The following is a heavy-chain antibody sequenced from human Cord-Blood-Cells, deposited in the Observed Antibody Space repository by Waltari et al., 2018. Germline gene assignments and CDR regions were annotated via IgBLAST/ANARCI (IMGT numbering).Heavy chain of an antibody. CDR1: GYTLTELS. J-gene: IGHJ5*02. CDR3: ATDSRITMVRGVNNWFDP. V-gene: IGHV1-24*01. Sequence: QVQLVQSGAEVKKPGASVKVSCKVSGYTLTELSMHWVRQAPGKGLEWMGGFDPEEGKTIYAQKFQGRVTMTEDTATDTAYMELSSLRSEDTAVYYCATDSRITMVRGVNNWFDPWGQGTLVTVSS. CDR2: FDPEEGKT. D-gene: IGHD3-10*01.